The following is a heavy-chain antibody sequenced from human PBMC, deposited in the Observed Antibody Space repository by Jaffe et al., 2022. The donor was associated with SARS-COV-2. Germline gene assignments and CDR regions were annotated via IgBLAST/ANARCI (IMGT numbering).Heavy chain of an antibody. J-gene: IGHJ6*02. CDR3: ARSFNLAYCGGDCYSGMDV. D-gene: IGHD2-21*01. CDR2: IWYDGSNK. Sequence: QVQLVESGGGVVQPGRSLRLSCAASGFTFSSYGMHWVRQAPGKGLEWVAVIWYDGSNKYYADSVKGRFTISRDNSKNTLYLQMNSLRAEDTAVYYCARSFNLAYCGGDCYSGMDVWGQGTTVTVSS. V-gene: IGHV3-33*01. CDR1: GFTFSSYG.